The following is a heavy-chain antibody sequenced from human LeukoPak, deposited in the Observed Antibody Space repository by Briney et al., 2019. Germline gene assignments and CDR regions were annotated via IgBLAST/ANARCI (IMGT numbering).Heavy chain of an antibody. D-gene: IGHD5-18*01. CDR2: ISYDGSNK. CDR1: GFTFSSYA. J-gene: IGHJ4*02. Sequence: GGSLRLSCAASGFTFSSYAMHWVRQAPGKGLEWVAVISYDGSNKYYADSVKGRFTISRDNSKNTLYLQMNSLRAEDTAVYYCARDSATWIQLWLIYWGQGTLVTVSS. CDR3: ARDSATWIQLWLIY. V-gene: IGHV3-30*01.